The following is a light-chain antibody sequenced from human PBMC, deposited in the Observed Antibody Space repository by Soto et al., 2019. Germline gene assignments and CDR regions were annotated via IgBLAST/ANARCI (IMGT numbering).Light chain of an antibody. V-gene: IGLV2-14*01. J-gene: IGLJ2*01. CDR2: DVS. CDR3: SSYTSSSTLV. CDR1: SSDVGGYNY. Sequence: QSVLTQPASVSGSPGQSITISCTGTSSDVGGYNYVSWYQQYPGKAPKLMIYDVSNRPSGVSNRFSGSKSGNTASLTISGLKAEDAADYYCSSYTSSSTLVFGGGTKLTVL.